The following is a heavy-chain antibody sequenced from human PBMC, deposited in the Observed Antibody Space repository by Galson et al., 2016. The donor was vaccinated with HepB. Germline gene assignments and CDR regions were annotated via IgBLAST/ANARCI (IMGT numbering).Heavy chain of an antibody. CDR1: GGSISSSSYY. J-gene: IGHJ2*01. Sequence: SETLSLTCTVSGGSISSSSYYWGWIRQPPGKGLEWIGSIYYSGSTYYNPSLKSRVTISVDKSKNQFSLKLTSVTAADTAVYYCVRGSAGYFDLWGRGTLVTVSS. D-gene: IGHD3-10*01. CDR3: VRGSAGYFDL. CDR2: IYYSGST. V-gene: IGHV4-39*07.